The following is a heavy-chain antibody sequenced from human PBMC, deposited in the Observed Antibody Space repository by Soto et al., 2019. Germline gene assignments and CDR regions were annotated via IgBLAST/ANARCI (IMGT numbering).Heavy chain of an antibody. CDR2: IYYAGST. CDR3: ARLGFYYQSLDP. D-gene: IGHD3-22*01. Sequence: SXTLSLTCTVSGGSISPNYWSWFRQPPVSGLEWVGYIYYAGSTSYNPSLKSRVTISLETSKSQFSPRLSSVTAADTAVYFCARLGFYYQSLDPWGPGTLVTVS. J-gene: IGHJ5*02. V-gene: IGHV4-59*08. CDR1: GGSISPNY.